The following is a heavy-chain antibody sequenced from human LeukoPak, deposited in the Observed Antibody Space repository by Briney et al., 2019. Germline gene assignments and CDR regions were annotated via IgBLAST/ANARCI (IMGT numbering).Heavy chain of an antibody. CDR2: MNPNSGNT. Sequence: ASVKVSCKASGYTFTSYDINWVRQATGQGLEWMGWMNPNSGNTGYAQKFQGRVTITRNTSISTAYMELSSLRSEDTAVYYCNVLLWLGEPSEFDYWGQGTLVTVSS. D-gene: IGHD3-10*01. V-gene: IGHV1-8*03. CDR3: NVLLWLGEPSEFDY. CDR1: GYTFTSYD. J-gene: IGHJ4*02.